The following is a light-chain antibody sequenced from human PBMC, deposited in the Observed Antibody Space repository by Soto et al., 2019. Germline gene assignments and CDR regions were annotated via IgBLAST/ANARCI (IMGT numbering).Light chain of an antibody. CDR3: QQYDNWPWT. CDR2: GAS. CDR1: QSVSSS. J-gene: IGKJ1*01. Sequence: EVVLTQSPATMSVSPVDRATLSCRASQSVSSSLAWYQQKPGQAPRLLIHGASSRATGFPARFSGSGSGTEFTLTISYLQSEDFAVYYCQQYDNWPWTFGQGTKVDIK. V-gene: IGKV3-15*01.